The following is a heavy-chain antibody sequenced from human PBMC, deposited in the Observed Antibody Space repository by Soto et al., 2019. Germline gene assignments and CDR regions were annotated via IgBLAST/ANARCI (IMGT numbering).Heavy chain of an antibody. D-gene: IGHD3-16*01. CDR2: IDIGGNT. V-gene: IGHV3-66*01. CDR3: ARGRGSTGYLGREHYFDY. Sequence: EVQMVESGGGVVQPGGSLRLSCAASGFSVTNNYMNWVRQAPGKGLEWVSIIDIGGNTYYADSVKDRFTISRDDSKNTLYLQMDSLRPEDTAVYFCARGRGSTGYLGREHYFDYWGQGTLVTV. J-gene: IGHJ4*02. CDR1: GFSVTNNY.